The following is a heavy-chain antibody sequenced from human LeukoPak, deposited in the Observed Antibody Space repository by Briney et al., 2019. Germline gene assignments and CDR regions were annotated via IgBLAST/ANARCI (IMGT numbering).Heavy chain of an antibody. D-gene: IGHD3-22*01. CDR2: IYYSGST. J-gene: IGHJ3*02. CDR3: ARDRSAYYDSSGYYQRQAFDI. V-gene: IGHV4-39*07. Sequence: SETLSLTCTVSGGSISSSSYYWGWIRQPPGKGLEWIGSIYYSGSTYYNPSLKSRVTISVDTSKNQFSLKLSSVTAADTAAYYCARDRSAYYDSSGYYQRQAFDIWGQGTMVTVSS. CDR1: GGSISSSSYY.